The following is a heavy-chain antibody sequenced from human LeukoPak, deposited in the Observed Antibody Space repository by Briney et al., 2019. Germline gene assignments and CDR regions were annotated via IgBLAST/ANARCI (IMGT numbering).Heavy chain of an antibody. CDR3: ARLLRYCSSTSCYTYYYYYMDV. D-gene: IGHD2-2*02. CDR2: MNPNSGNT. Sequence: ASVKVSCKASGYTFTGYYMHWVRQAPGQGLEWMGWMNPNSGNTGYAQKFQGRVTMTRNTSISTAYMELSSLRSEDTAVYYCARLLRYCSSTSCYTYYYYYMDVWGKGTTVTISS. CDR1: GYTFTGYY. V-gene: IGHV1-8*02. J-gene: IGHJ6*03.